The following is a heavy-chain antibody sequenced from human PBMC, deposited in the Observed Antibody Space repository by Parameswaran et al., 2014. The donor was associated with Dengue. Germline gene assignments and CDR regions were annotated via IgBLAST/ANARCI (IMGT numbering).Heavy chain of an antibody. CDR2: INPNSGGT. J-gene: IGHJ4*02. D-gene: IGHD1-7*01. V-gene: IGHV1-2*02. CDR3: AKKLSFDS. Sequence: WVRQAPGQGLEWMGWINPNSGGTNYAQKFQGRVTMTRDTSISTAYMELSRLRSDDTAVYYCAKKLSFDSWGQGTLVTVSS.